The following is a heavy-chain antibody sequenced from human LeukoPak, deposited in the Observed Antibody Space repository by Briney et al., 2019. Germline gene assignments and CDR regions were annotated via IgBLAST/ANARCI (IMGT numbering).Heavy chain of an antibody. CDR1: GFTFSSYS. D-gene: IGHD3-3*01. CDR2: ISSSSSYI. CDR3: ARDPIDFWSGYSIDY. V-gene: IGHV3-21*01. Sequence: GGSLRLSCAASGFTFSSYSMNWVRQAPGKGLEWVSSISSSSSYIYYADSVKGRFTISRDNAKNSLYLQMNSLRAEDTAVYYCARDPIDFWSGYSIDYWGQGTLVTVSS. J-gene: IGHJ4*02.